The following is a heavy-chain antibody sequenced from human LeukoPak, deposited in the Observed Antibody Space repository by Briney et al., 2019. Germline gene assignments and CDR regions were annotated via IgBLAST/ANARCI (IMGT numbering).Heavy chain of an antibody. CDR3: AKDKAARGWFDP. J-gene: IGHJ5*02. V-gene: IGHV3-23*01. CDR2: ISGSGGST. D-gene: IGHD6-6*01. Sequence: GGSLRLSCAASGFTFSSYSMSWVRQAPGKGLEWVSAISGSGGSTYYADSVKGRFTISRDNSKNTLYLQMNSLRAEDTAVYYCAKDKAARGWFDPWGQGTLVTVSS. CDR1: GFTFSSYS.